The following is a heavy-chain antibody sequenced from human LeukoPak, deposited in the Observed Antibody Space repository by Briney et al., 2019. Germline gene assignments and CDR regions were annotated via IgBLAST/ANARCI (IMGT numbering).Heavy chain of an antibody. J-gene: IGHJ5*02. Sequence: GGSLRLSCAASGFTFSSYSMNWVRQAPGKGLEWVSSISSSSSYIYYADSVKGRFTISRDNAKNSLYLQMNSLRAEDTAMYYCARDGWFGDYNWFDPWGQGTLVTVSS. CDR2: ISSSSSYI. V-gene: IGHV3-21*01. CDR1: GFTFSSYS. CDR3: ARDGWFGDYNWFDP. D-gene: IGHD3-10*01.